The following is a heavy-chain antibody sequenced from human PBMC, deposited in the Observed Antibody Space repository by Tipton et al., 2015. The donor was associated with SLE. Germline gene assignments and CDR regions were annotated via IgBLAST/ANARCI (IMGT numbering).Heavy chain of an antibody. D-gene: IGHD6-19*01. Sequence: LRLSCTVSGGSISSGSYYWSWIRQPAGKGLEWIGHIYTSGSTNYNPSLKSRVTISVDTSKNQFSLKLSSVTAADTAVYYCARAGAVAGYFDYWGQGTLVTVSS. V-gene: IGHV4-61*09. CDR3: ARAGAVAGYFDY. J-gene: IGHJ4*02. CDR1: GGSISSGSYY. CDR2: IYTSGST.